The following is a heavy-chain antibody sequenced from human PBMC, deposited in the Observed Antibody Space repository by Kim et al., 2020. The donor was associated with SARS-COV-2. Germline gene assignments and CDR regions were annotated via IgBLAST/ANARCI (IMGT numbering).Heavy chain of an antibody. CDR3: AKMGSGSYLKWFNS. CDR2: ISGSDGST. CDR1: GFTFSTYA. J-gene: IGHJ5*01. D-gene: IGHD3-10*01. Sequence: GGSLRLSCAASGFTFSTYAMSWVRRAPGKGLEWVSGISGSDGSTKYADSVRGRFTISRDNSKNMVYLQMKSLRTEDTAVYDCAKMGSGSYLKWFNSWV. V-gene: IGHV3-23*01.